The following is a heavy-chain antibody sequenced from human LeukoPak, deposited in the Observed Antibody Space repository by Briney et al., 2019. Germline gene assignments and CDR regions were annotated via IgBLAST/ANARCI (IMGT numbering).Heavy chain of an antibody. CDR2: IIPIFGTA. CDR1: GGTFSSYA. V-gene: IGHV1-69*13. CDR3: ARDLGDSSPHYFDY. Sequence: GASVKVSCKASGGTFSSYAISWVRQAPGQGLEWMGGIIPIFGTANYAQKFQGRVTITADESTSTAYMELSSLRSEDTAVYYCARDLGDSSPHYFDYWGQGTLVTVSS. J-gene: IGHJ4*02. D-gene: IGHD6-13*01.